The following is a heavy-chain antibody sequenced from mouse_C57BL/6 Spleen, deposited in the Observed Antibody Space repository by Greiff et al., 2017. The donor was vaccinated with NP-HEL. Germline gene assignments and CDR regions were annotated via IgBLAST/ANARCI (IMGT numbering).Heavy chain of an antibody. CDR3: ARYGPITTYFDY. Sequence: VKLMESDAELVKPGASVKISCKVSGYTFTDHTIHWMKQRPEQGLEWIGYIYPRDGSTKYNEKFKGKATLTADKSSSTAYMQLNSLTSEDSAVYFCARYGPITTYFDYWGQGTTLTVSS. CDR2: IYPRDGST. CDR1: GYTFTDHT. V-gene: IGHV1-78*01. J-gene: IGHJ2*01. D-gene: IGHD1-1*01.